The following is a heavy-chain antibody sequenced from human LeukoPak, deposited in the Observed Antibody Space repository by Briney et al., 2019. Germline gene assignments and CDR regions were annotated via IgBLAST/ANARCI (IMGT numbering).Heavy chain of an antibody. Sequence: GGSLRLSCAASGFTFSSYAMSWVRQAPGKGLEWVSAISGSGGSTYYADSVKGRFTIPRDNSKNTLYLQMNSLRAEDTAVYYCAKDRTPTTVTTDDYWGQGTLVTVSS. J-gene: IGHJ4*02. CDR2: ISGSGGST. CDR3: AKDRTPTTVTTDDY. V-gene: IGHV3-23*01. D-gene: IGHD4-17*01. CDR1: GFTFSSYA.